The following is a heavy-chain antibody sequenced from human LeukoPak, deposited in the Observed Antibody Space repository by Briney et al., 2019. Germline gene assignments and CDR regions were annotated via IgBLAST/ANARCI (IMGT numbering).Heavy chain of an antibody. J-gene: IGHJ3*02. V-gene: IGHV4-31*03. D-gene: IGHD6-19*01. CDR3: ASTPRYSSGWYEGAFDI. CDR1: GGSISSGGYY. CDR2: IYYSGST. Sequence: PSQTLSLTCTVSGGSISSGGYYWSWIRQHPGKGLEWIGYIYYSGSTYYNPSLKSRVTIPVDTSKNQFSLKLSSVTAADTAVYYCASTPRYSSGWYEGAFDIWGQGTMVTVSS.